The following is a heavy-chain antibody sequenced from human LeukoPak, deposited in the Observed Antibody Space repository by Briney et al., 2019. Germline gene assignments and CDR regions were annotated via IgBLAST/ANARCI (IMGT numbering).Heavy chain of an antibody. Sequence: ASVKVSCKASGYTFTGYYMHWVRQAPGQGLEWMGWINPNSGGTNYAQKFQGRVTMTRDTSISTAYMELSRLRSEDTAVYYCARAQIYYYYMDVWGKGTTVTVSS. CDR1: GYTFTGYY. V-gene: IGHV1-2*02. CDR3: ARAQIYYYYMDV. J-gene: IGHJ6*03. CDR2: INPNSGGT.